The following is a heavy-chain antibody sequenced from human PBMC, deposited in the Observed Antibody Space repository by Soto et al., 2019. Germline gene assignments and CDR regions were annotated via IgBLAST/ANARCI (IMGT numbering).Heavy chain of an antibody. J-gene: IGHJ3*02. D-gene: IGHD4-17*01. V-gene: IGHV3-9*01. CDR3: AKDKGGTTVTTGGAFDI. Sequence: EVQLVESGGGLVQPGRSLRLYCAASGFTFDDYAMHWVRQAPGKGLEWVSGISWNSGSIGYADSVKGRFTISRDNAKNSLYLQMNSLRAEDTALYYCAKDKGGTTVTTGGAFDIWGQGTMVTVSS. CDR1: GFTFDDYA. CDR2: ISWNSGSI.